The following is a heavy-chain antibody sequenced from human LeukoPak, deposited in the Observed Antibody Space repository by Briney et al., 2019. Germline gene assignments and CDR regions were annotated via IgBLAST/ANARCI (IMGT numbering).Heavy chain of an antibody. J-gene: IGHJ6*02. D-gene: IGHD6-6*01. CDR3: ASHPSGSSQGPSYYYGMDV. CDR2: IYSGGNT. V-gene: IGHV3-66*04. CDR1: GFTVSSNF. Sequence: GSLRLSCAASGFTVSSNFMSWARQAPGKGLEWVSVIYSGGNTYYSDSVKGRFTISRDNSKNTLYLQMNSLSAEDTAVYYCASHPSGSSQGPSYYYGMDVWGRGTTVTVPS.